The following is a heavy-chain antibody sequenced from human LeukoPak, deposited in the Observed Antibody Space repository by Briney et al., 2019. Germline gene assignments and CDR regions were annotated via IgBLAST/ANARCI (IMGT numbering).Heavy chain of an antibody. J-gene: IGHJ6*03. CDR2: FDPEDGET. D-gene: IGHD2-2*01. V-gene: IGHV1-24*01. Sequence: ASVKVSCKVSGYTLTELSMHWVRQAPGKGLEWMGGFDPEDGETIYAQKFQGRVTMTEDTSTDTAYMELSSLRSEDTAVYYCARAPIHCSSTSCHHYYYYYMDVWGKGTTVTVSS. CDR1: GYTLTELS. CDR3: ARAPIHCSSTSCHHYYYYYMDV.